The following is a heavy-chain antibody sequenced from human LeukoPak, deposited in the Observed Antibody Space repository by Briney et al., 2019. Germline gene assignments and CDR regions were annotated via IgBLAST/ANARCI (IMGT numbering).Heavy chain of an antibody. D-gene: IGHD3-3*01. CDR2: IYYSGTT. Sequence: SETLSLTCSVSGGSISSRSHYWGWIRQSPGKGLEWIGTIYYSGTTFYNPSLQSRVSISVDTSRNQFSLRLSSVTAADTAVYYCARRNDYDFWSGNQYYFDYWGQGTLVTVSS. CDR3: ARRNDYDFWSGNQYYFDY. J-gene: IGHJ4*02. V-gene: IGHV4-39*01. CDR1: GGSISSRSHY.